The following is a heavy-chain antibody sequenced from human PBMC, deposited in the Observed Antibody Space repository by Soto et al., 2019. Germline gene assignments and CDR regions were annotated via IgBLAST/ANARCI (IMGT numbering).Heavy chain of an antibody. CDR1: GGSISSGGYY. Sequence: QVQLQESGPGLVKPSQTLSLTCTVSGGSISSGGYYWSWIRQHPGKGLEWIGYIYYSGSTYYNPSLKSRDTMSLDTSKNQFSLKLSSVTAADTAVYYCAREHAEQQKYGMDVWGQGTTVTVAS. V-gene: IGHV4-31*03. J-gene: IGHJ6*02. CDR3: AREHAEQQKYGMDV. D-gene: IGHD6-13*01. CDR2: IYYSGST.